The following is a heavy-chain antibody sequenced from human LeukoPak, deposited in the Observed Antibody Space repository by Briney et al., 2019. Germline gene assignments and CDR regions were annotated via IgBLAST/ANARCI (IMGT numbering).Heavy chain of an antibody. CDR3: AKDAT. CDR1: GFTFDDYA. V-gene: IGHV3-9*01. J-gene: IGHJ5*02. Sequence: GGSLRLSCAASGFTFDDYAMHWVRQAPGKGLEWVSGISWNSGSIGYADSVKGRFTISRDNAKNSLYLQMNSVRAEDTALYYCAKDATWGQGTLVTVSS. CDR2: ISWNSGSI.